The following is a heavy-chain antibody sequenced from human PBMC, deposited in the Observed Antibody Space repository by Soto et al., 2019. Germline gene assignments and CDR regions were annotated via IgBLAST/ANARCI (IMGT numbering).Heavy chain of an antibody. CDR1: GFTFSSYS. J-gene: IGHJ3*02. V-gene: IGHV3-48*01. CDR2: ISSTYEI. CDR3: ARVKAFCGGDCYPEGQGVFDI. Sequence: GGSLRLSCAASGFTFSSYSMNWVRQAPGKGLEWLSYISSTYEIHYTDSVKGRFTISRDNAKNSLYLQMNSLRAEDTAGYYCARVKAFCGGDCYPEGQGVFDIWGQGTRVTVS. D-gene: IGHD2-21*01.